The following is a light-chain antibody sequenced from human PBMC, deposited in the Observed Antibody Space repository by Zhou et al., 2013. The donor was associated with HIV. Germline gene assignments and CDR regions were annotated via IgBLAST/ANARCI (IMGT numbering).Light chain of an antibody. Sequence: DIQMTQSPSSLSASVGDRVTITCQASQDISNYLNWYQQKPGKAPKLLIYDASNLETGVPSRFSGSGSGTDFTFTISSLQPEDIATYYCQQYXNLPYTFGPGDRSWRIK. V-gene: IGKV1-33*01. CDR3: QQYXNLPYT. CDR1: QDISNY. CDR2: DAS. J-gene: IGKJ2*01.